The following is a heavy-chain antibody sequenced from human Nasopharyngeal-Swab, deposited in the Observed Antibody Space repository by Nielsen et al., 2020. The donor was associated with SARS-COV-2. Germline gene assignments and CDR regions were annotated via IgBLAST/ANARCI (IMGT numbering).Heavy chain of an antibody. D-gene: IGHD1-26*01. Sequence: GESLKISCAASGLTISSNGMHWVRQAPGKGLEWVAYISSSSSKSYYADSVKGRFTISRDNPKNSLYLQTNSLRHEDTAVYYCVRDVAIVGATLDSWGQGTLVTVSS. V-gene: IGHV3-48*02. CDR2: ISSSSSKS. CDR1: GLTISSNG. J-gene: IGHJ4*02. CDR3: VRDVAIVGATLDS.